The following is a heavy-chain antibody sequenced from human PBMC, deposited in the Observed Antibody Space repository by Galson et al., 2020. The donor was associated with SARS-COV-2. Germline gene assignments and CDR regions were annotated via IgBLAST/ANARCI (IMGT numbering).Heavy chain of an antibody. Sequence: GGSLRLSCAASGFTFSSYWMSWVRQAPGKGLEWVANIKQDGSEKYYVDSVKGRFTISRDNAKNSLYLQMNSLRAEDTAVYYCARLLSSGWYTRPEYFQHWGQGTLVTVSS. D-gene: IGHD6-19*01. CDR3: ARLLSSGWYTRPEYFQH. CDR1: GFTFSSYW. J-gene: IGHJ1*01. V-gene: IGHV3-7*01. CDR2: IKQDGSEK.